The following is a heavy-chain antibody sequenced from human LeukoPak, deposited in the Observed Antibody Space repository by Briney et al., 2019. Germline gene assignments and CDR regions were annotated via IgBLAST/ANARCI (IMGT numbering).Heavy chain of an antibody. CDR3: ARFSDSSGHS. D-gene: IGHD3-22*01. CDR2: INHSGST. Sequence: SETLSLTCAVYGGSFSGYYWSWIRQPPGKGLEWIGEINHSGSTNYNPSLKSRVTISVDTSKNQFSLKLSSVTAADTAVYYCARFSDSSGHSWGQGTLVTVSS. CDR1: GGSFSGYY. J-gene: IGHJ4*02. V-gene: IGHV4-34*01.